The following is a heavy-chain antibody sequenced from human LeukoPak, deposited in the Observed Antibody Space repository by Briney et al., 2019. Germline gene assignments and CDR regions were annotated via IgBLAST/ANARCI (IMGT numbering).Heavy chain of an antibody. CDR2: IYYSGNT. CDR1: GGSISSNDYY. J-gene: IGHJ6*03. V-gene: IGHV4-39*01. CDR3: ARATSSYFYYMDV. D-gene: IGHD5-12*01. Sequence: PSETLSLTCTVSGGSISSNDYYWGWIRQPPGKGLEWIGNIYYSGNTSYYPSLKSRVTISVDTSKNQFSLNVSSVTAADTAVYYCARATSSYFYYMDVWGKGTTVTISS.